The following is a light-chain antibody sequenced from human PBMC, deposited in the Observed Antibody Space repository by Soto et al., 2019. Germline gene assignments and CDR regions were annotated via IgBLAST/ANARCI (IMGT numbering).Light chain of an antibody. Sequence: QSALTQPASVSGSPGQSITISCTGTSSDVGAYNYVAWYQHHPGKAPKLIIYDVYNRPSGVSNRFSASKSHNTASLTISGLQAEDEADYYCSSYTSSRTRVFGEGTKLTVL. V-gene: IGLV2-14*03. J-gene: IGLJ3*02. CDR1: SSDVGAYNY. CDR3: SSYTSSRTRV. CDR2: DVY.